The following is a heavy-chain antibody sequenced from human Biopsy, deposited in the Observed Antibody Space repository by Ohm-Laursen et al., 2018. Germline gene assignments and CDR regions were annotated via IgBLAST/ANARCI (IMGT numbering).Heavy chain of an antibody. CDR1: SYTFTDYN. J-gene: IGHJ4*02. CDR3: ARDPLNGHKHFDY. CDR2: INCKTGTT. D-gene: IGHD2-8*01. V-gene: IGHV1-2*02. Sequence: SVKVSCKASSYTFTDYNIHWMRQAPGQGLEWLGYINCKTGTTNYAQKFQGTVTMTRDTSISTAYLALGSLRSADTAIYYCARDPLNGHKHFDYWGQGSLVTVSS.